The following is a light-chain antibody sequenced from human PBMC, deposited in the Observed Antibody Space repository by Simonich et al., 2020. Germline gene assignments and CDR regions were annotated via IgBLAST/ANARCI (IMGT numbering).Light chain of an antibody. CDR1: RRDFGGYTY. V-gene: IGLV2-14*01. CDR2: DVS. Sequence: SALPHPAPVSGSPGQSIPIPCPGTRRDFGGYTYFSWYQQPPGKAPKLMIYDVSKRPSGVSNRFSGSKSGNTASLTISGLQAEDEADYYCSSYTSSSTWVFGGGTKLTVL. CDR3: SSYTSSSTWV. J-gene: IGLJ3*02.